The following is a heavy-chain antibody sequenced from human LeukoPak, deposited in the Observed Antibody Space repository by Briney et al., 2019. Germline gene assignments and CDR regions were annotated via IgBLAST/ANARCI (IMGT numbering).Heavy chain of an antibody. J-gene: IGHJ4*02. CDR3: ARTYYDILTGYNPYFDY. CDR2: INSDGSST. Sequence: GGSLRLSCAASGFTFSNYWMHWVRQAPGKGLVWVSRINSDGSSTTYADSVKGRFTISRDNAKNSLYLQMISLRAEDTAVYYCARTYYDILTGYNPYFDYWGQGTLVTVSS. CDR1: GFTFSNYW. D-gene: IGHD3-9*01. V-gene: IGHV3-74*01.